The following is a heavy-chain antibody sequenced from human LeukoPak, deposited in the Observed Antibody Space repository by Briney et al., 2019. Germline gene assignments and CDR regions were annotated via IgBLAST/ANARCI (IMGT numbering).Heavy chain of an antibody. Sequence: ASVKVSCKTSGYTLTDYYLHWVRQAPGQRPEWMGRIDPDSGGTHYGQKFQGRVTVTKDTSIATVYMELSGLTSDDTAVYYCARVPGPYTTSRFDFWGEGTLVTVSS. CDR1: GYTLTDYY. CDR2: IDPDSGGT. D-gene: IGHD2-2*02. J-gene: IGHJ4*02. V-gene: IGHV1-2*02. CDR3: ARVPGPYTTSRFDF.